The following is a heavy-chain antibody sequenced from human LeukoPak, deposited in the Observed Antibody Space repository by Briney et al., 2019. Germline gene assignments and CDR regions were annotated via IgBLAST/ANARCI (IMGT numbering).Heavy chain of an antibody. V-gene: IGHV3-21*05. CDR2: INTDSSDI. CDR1: GFTFSRYA. CDR3: ARDTFQPGLIDS. J-gene: IGHJ4*02. D-gene: IGHD2-2*01. Sequence: GGSLRLSCTASGFTFSRYAMNRVRQAPGKGLQWVSYINTDSSDIHYADSVKGRFTISRDNARNTLYLQLSSLRAEDSAVYYCARDTFQPGLIDSWGQGTLVTASS.